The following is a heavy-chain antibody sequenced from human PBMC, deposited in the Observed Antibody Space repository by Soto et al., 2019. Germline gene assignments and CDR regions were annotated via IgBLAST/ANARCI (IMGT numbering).Heavy chain of an antibody. V-gene: IGHV3-7*01. J-gene: IGHJ6*03. CDR3: AREALRNRYYYYYSMAV. CDR1: GFTFSSYW. D-gene: IGHD1-1*01. CDR2: IKQDGSEK. Sequence: EVQLVESGGGLVQPGGSLRLSCAASGFTFSSYWMSWVRQAPGKGLEWVANIKQDGSEKYYVDSVKGRFTISRDNAKNSLYLQMNSLRAEDTAVYYCAREALRNRYYYYYSMAVWGKGTTVTVSS.